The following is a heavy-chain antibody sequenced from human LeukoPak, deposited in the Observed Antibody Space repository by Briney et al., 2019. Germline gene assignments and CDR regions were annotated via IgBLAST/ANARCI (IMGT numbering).Heavy chain of an antibody. CDR3: ARDLAYGDDGL. Sequence: GGSLRLSCAASGFTLSNYSMNWVRQAPGKGLEWVAFISSSSSYIFYADSLKGRFTIPRDNAKNSLYLQMNSLRADDTAVYYCARDLAYGDDGLWGQGTLVTVSS. CDR2: ISSSSSYI. CDR1: GFTLSNYS. V-gene: IGHV3-21*01. D-gene: IGHD4-17*01. J-gene: IGHJ4*02.